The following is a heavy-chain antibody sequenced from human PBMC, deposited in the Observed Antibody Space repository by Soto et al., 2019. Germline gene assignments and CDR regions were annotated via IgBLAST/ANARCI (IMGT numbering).Heavy chain of an antibody. CDR1: GGTFSSYA. J-gene: IGHJ4*02. CDR3: ARESRYCSGGSCYFLPGIDY. CDR2: IIPIFGTA. V-gene: IGHV1-69*12. Sequence: QVQLVQSGAEVKKPGSSVKVSCKASGGTFSSYAISWVRQAHGQGLEWMGGIIPIFGTANYEQKFQGRVTITADESTGTAYMELSSLRSEDTAVYYCARESRYCSGGSCYFLPGIDYWGQGTLVTVSS. D-gene: IGHD2-15*01.